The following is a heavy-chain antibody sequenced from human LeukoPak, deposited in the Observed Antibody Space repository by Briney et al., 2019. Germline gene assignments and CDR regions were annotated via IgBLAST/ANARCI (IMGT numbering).Heavy chain of an antibody. D-gene: IGHD6-13*01. Sequence: PGGSLRLSCAASGFTFSNYWMYWVRQAPGKGLEWVAKIKPDGSEKYYVDSVKGRFTISRDNAKNSLYLQMNSLRAEDTAVYYCARGAAAAGPNDYWGQGTLVTVSS. J-gene: IGHJ4*02. CDR2: IKPDGSEK. CDR3: ARGAAAAGPNDY. V-gene: IGHV3-7*01. CDR1: GFTFSNYW.